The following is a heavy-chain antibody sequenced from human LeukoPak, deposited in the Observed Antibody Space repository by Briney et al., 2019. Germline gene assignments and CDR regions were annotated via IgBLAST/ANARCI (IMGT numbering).Heavy chain of an antibody. CDR3: AKDPNSSSWYTLAGY. Sequence: GGSLRLSCAASGFTFSSYAMSWVRQAPGKELDGVSAISGSGGSTYYADSVKGRFTISRDNSKNTLYLQMNRLRAEDTAVYYCAKDPNSSSWYTLAGYWGQGTLVTVSS. CDR1: GFTFSSYA. J-gene: IGHJ4*02. V-gene: IGHV3-23*01. CDR2: ISGSGGST. D-gene: IGHD6-13*01.